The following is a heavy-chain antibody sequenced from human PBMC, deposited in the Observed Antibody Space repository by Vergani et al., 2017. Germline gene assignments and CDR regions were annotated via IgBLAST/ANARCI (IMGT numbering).Heavy chain of an antibody. V-gene: IGHV3-23*01. Sequence: EVQLLQSEGAVVQPGGSLRLSCVASGFTFRSHAMSWVRQGQGQGLEWVSSIKNTGDSTHYADSVKGRFTISRDNSKNTLYLQMNSLRVEDTAVYYCGRGSDNYNWGQGTLVTVSS. J-gene: IGHJ4*02. CDR3: GRGSDNYN. D-gene: IGHD5-24*01. CDR2: IKNTGDST. CDR1: GFTFRSHA.